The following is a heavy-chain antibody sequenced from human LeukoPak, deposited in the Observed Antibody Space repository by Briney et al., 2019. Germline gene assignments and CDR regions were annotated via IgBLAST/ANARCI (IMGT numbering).Heavy chain of an antibody. CDR3: ARVPDWFGESYYFDY. CDR1: GFTFSSYA. CDR2: ISYDGSNK. Sequence: GGSLRLYCAASGFTFSSYAMHWVRHAPGKGLERVAVISYDGSNKYCADSVKGRFTISRDNSKNTLYLQMNSLRAEDTAVYYCARVPDWFGESYYFDYWGQGTLVTVSS. D-gene: IGHD3-10*01. J-gene: IGHJ4*02. V-gene: IGHV3-30*04.